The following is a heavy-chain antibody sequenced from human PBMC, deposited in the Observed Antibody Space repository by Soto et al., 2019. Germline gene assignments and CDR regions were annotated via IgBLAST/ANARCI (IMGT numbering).Heavy chain of an antibody. CDR2: ISGSGGST. CDR3: AKTYDCSSTSCQSPWFDP. J-gene: IGHJ5*02. V-gene: IGHV3-23*01. D-gene: IGHD2-2*01. Sequence: GGTLSISCTASGFTFSSYPMSWLRPAPGKGLERVSAISGSGGSTYYADSVKGRFTISRDNSKNTLYLQMNSLRAEDTAVYYCAKTYDCSSTSCQSPWFDPWGQGTLVTVSS. CDR1: GFTFSSYP.